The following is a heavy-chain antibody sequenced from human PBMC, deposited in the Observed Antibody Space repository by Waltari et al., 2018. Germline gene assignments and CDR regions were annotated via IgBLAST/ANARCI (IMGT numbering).Heavy chain of an antibody. CDR1: GFTFSSYA. CDR3: AKDSGGFDY. D-gene: IGHD1-26*01. Sequence: EVQLLEYGGGLVQPGGSLRLSCAASGFTFSSYAMSWVRQAPGKGLEWVSVIYSGGSTYYADSVKGRFTISRDNSKNTLYLQMNSLRAEDTAVYYCAKDSGGFDYWGQGTLVTVSS. CDR2: IYSGGST. V-gene: IGHV3-23*03. J-gene: IGHJ4*02.